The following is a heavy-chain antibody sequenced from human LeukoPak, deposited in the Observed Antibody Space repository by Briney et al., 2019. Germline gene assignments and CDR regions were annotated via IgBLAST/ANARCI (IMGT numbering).Heavy chain of an antibody. J-gene: IGHJ6*04. CDR2: IIPIFGTA. Sequence: SVKVSCKASVGTFSSYAISWVRQAPGQGLEWMGGIIPIFGTANYAQKFQGRVTITADKSTSTAYMELSSLRSEDTAVYYCASEEPAAPGPPYYYYYYGMDVWGKGTTVTVSP. V-gene: IGHV1-69*06. CDR3: ASEEPAAPGPPYYYYYYGMDV. CDR1: VGTFSSYA. D-gene: IGHD2-2*01.